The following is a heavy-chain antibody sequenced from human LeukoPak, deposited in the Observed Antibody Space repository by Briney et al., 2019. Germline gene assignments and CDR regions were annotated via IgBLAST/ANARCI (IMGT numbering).Heavy chain of an antibody. J-gene: IGHJ4*02. CDR1: GFTFSSYA. Sequence: GGSLRLSCAASGFTFSSYAMSWVRQAPGRGLEWVSAIDGPGGTTYYADSVKGRFTISRDNSKNTLYLQMNSLRAEDTAVYYCARRGGSSGWYAADYWGQGTLVTVSS. CDR3: ARRGGSSGWYAADY. V-gene: IGHV3-23*01. D-gene: IGHD6-19*01. CDR2: IDGPGGTT.